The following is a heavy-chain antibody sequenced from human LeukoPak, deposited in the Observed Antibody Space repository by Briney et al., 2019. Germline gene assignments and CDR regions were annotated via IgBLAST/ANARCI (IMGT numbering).Heavy chain of an antibody. CDR3: ARREPHGDYGGKIRYYYYMDV. V-gene: IGHV4-34*01. CDR1: GGSFSGYY. CDR2: INHSGNT. J-gene: IGHJ6*03. Sequence: TSETLSLTCAVYGGSFSGYYWSWIRQPPGKGLEWIGEINHSGNTNSNPSLKSRVTMSVDTSKNQFSLKLSSLTAADTAMYYCARREPHGDYGGKIRYYYYMDVWGKGTTITIPS. D-gene: IGHD4-23*01.